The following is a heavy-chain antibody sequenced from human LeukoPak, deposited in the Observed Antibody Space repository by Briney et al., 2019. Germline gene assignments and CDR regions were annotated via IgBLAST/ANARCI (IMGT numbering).Heavy chain of an antibody. CDR2: ISSSGSTI. Sequence: GGSLRLSCAASGFTFSDYYMSWIRQAPGKGLEWVSYISSSGSTIYYADSVKGRFTISRDNAKNSLYLQMNNLRAEDTAVYYCAKDRGLTVYDYWGQGTLVTVSS. J-gene: IGHJ4*02. V-gene: IGHV3-11*04. CDR1: GFTFSDYY. CDR3: AKDRGLTVYDY. D-gene: IGHD5/OR15-5a*01.